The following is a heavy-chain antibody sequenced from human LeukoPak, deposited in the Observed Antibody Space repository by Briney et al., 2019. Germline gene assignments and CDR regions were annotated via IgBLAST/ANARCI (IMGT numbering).Heavy chain of an antibody. V-gene: IGHV4-38-2*01. D-gene: IGHD6-19*01. Sequence: PSETLSLTCAVSGYSISSGYYWGWIRQPPGKGLEWIGSIYHSGSTYYNPSLKSRVTISVDTSKNQFSLKLSSVTAADTAVYYCARRLGSGWSRIDYWGQGTLVTVSS. CDR1: GYSISSGYY. CDR3: ARRLGSGWSRIDY. J-gene: IGHJ4*02. CDR2: IYHSGST.